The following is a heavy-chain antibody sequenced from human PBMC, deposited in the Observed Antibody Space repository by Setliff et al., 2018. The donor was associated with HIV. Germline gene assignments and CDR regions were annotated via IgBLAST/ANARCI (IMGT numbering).Heavy chain of an antibody. D-gene: IGHD2-2*02. V-gene: IGHV5-10-1*01. J-gene: IGHJ4*02. Sequence: GESLKISCKGSGYNFLNYWISWVRQVPGKGLEWRGRIDPVDSQTTYTPSFQGHVASSVDKSISTAYLQWRSLKASDTAMYYCASGFCNTPSCYIGVLDHWGLGTQVTVS. CDR2: IDPVDSQT. CDR1: GYNFLNYW. CDR3: ASGFCNTPSCYIGVLDH.